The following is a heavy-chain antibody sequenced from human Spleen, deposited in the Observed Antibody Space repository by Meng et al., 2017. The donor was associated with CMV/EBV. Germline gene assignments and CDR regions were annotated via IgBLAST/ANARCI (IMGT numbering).Heavy chain of an antibody. CDR2: IWYDGSNK. J-gene: IGHJ4*02. V-gene: IGHV3-33*06. D-gene: IGHD6-6*01. Sequence: GFTVSSYAMHWVRQAPGKWLEWVAVIWYDGSNKYYADSVKGRFTISRDNSKNTLYLQMNSLRAEDTAVYYCAKDGDIAARPGYYFDYWGQGTLVTVSS. CDR3: AKDGDIAARPGYYFDY. CDR1: GFTVSSYA.